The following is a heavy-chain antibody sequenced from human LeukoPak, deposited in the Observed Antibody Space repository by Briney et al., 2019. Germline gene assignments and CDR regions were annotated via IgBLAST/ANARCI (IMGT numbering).Heavy chain of an antibody. CDR3: ARRNKTPRGAFDI. J-gene: IGHJ3*02. Sequence: PSETLSLTCTVSGGSISSSSYYWDWIRQPPGKGLEWIGSVYYSGSTYYNPSLKSRDTISVDTSKNQFSLKLSSVTAADTAVYYCARRNKTPRGAFDIWGQGTMVTVSS. V-gene: IGHV4-39*01. CDR2: VYYSGST. CDR1: GGSISSSSYY. D-gene: IGHD2-15*01.